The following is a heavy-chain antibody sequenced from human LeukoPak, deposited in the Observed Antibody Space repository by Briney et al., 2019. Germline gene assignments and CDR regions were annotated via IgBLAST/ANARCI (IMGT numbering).Heavy chain of an antibody. CDR3: ARDQIPYCSGGSCHFDY. J-gene: IGHJ4*02. Sequence: GASVKVSCKASGGTFSSYAISWVRQAPGQGLEWMGGIITIFGTANYAQKFQGRVTITADESTSTAYMELSSLRSEDTAVYYCARDQIPYCSGGSCHFDYWGQGTLVTVSS. CDR2: IITIFGTA. D-gene: IGHD2-15*01. CDR1: GGTFSSYA. V-gene: IGHV1-69*13.